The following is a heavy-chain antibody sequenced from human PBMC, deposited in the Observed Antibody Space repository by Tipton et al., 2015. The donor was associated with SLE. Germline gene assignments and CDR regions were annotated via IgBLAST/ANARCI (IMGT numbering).Heavy chain of an antibody. CDR3: ARGYYDFWSGYHY. D-gene: IGHD3-3*01. Sequence: QLVQSGGGVVQPGRSLRLSCAASGFTFSSYAMHWVRQAPGKGLEWVSAISGSGGSTYYADSVKGRFTISRDNAKNSLYLQMNSLRAEDTAVYYCARGYYDFWSGYHYWGQGTLVTVSS. CDR2: ISGSGGST. V-gene: IGHV3-23*04. CDR1: GFTFSSYA. J-gene: IGHJ4*02.